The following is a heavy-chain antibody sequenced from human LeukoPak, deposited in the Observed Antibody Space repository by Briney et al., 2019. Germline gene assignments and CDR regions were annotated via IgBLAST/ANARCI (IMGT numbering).Heavy chain of an antibody. V-gene: IGHV4-59*03. CDR1: GDSTNNFY. CDR2: IHYSGSS. Sequence: SETLSLTCTVSGDSTNNFYWNWIRQSPGKGLEWIGNIHYSGSSVYNPSLQSRVTITIDTSRRQFFLKLNSVTAADKAVYFCALAPNSNWFDFWGPGTLVTVSS. CDR3: ALAPNSNWFDF. J-gene: IGHJ5*01. D-gene: IGHD2-8*01.